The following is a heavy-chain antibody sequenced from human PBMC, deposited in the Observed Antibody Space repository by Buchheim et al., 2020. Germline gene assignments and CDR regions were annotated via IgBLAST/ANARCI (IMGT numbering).Heavy chain of an antibody. D-gene: IGHD1-14*01. Sequence: QVQLVESGGGVVQPGRSLRLSCAASGFTFSSYAMHWVRQAPGKGLEWVAVISYDGSNKYYADSVTGRFTISRDNSKNTLYLQMNSLRAEDTAVYYCARPLFQNLRVDYWGQGTL. CDR2: ISYDGSNK. J-gene: IGHJ4*02. CDR1: GFTFSSYA. V-gene: IGHV3-30-3*01. CDR3: ARPLFQNLRVDY.